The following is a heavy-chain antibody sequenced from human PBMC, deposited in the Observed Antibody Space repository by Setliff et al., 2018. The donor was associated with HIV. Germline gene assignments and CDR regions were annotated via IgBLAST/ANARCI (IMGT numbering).Heavy chain of an antibody. CDR2: IRKKKNGGTT. V-gene: IGHV3-15*01. CDR1: GFTFSNAW. CDR3: TPDLGSGRISWNNK. D-gene: IGHD1-26*01. J-gene: IGHJ4*02. Sequence: GESLKLSCAAAGFTFSNAWMTWVRQAPGKGLEWVARIRKKKNGGTTYYAAPVEGRFTISRDDSKNTLSLQMNSRKTEDTAIYYCTPDLGSGRISWNNKWGQGTLVTVSS.